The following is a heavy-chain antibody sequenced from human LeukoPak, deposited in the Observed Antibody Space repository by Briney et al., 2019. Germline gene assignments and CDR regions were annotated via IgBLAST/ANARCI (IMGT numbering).Heavy chain of an antibody. Sequence: GGSLRLSCAAFGFTVSSNYMSWVRQAPGKGLEWVSAISGSGGSTYYADSVKGRFTISRDNSKNTLYLQMNSLRAEDTAVYYCAKEALTGDYFDYWGRGTLVTVSS. J-gene: IGHJ4*02. V-gene: IGHV3-23*01. CDR3: AKEALTGDYFDY. CDR1: GFTVSSNY. D-gene: IGHD7-27*01. CDR2: ISGSGGST.